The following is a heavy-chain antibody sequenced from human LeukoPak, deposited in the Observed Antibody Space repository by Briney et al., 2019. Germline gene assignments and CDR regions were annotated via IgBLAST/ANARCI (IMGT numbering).Heavy chain of an antibody. CDR3: ARAPNPSVYDFWSGPYFDY. V-gene: IGHV1-46*01. CDR1: GYTFTSYY. D-gene: IGHD3-3*01. CDR2: INPSGGST. J-gene: IGHJ4*02. Sequence: ASVKVSCKASGYTFTSYYMHWVRQAPGQGLEWMGIINPSGGSTSYAQKFQGRVTMTRDMSTSTVYMELSSLRSEDTAAYYCARAPNPSVYDFWSGPYFDYWGQGALVTVSS.